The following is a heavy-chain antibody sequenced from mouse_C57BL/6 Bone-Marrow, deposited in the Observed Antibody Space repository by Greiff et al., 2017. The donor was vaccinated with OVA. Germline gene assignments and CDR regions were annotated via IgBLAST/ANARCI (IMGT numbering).Heavy chain of an antibody. V-gene: IGHV3-8*01. Sequence: EVQRLESGPGLAKPSQTLSLTCSATGYSITSDYWNWIRKFPGNKLEYMGYISPSGSTYYNPSLKSRISITRDTSKNQYYLQLNSVTTEDTATYYCAKIYYDYDDWYFDVWGTGTTVTVSS. CDR2: ISPSGST. J-gene: IGHJ1*03. D-gene: IGHD2-4*01. CDR1: GYSITSDY. CDR3: AKIYYDYDDWYFDV.